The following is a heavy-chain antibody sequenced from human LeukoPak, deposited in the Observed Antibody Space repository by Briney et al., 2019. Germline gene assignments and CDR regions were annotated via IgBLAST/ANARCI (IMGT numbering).Heavy chain of an antibody. J-gene: IGHJ4*02. CDR2: IIPIFGTA. D-gene: IGHD1-26*01. CDR3: ARSDRLYSGSYPYYFDY. V-gene: IGHV1-69*05. CDR1: GGTFSSYA. Sequence: SVKVSCKASGGTFSSYAISWVRQAPGQGLEWMGGIIPIFGTANYAQKFQGRVTITTDESTSTAYMELSSLRSEDTAVYYCARSDRLYSGSYPYYFDYWGQGTLVTVSS.